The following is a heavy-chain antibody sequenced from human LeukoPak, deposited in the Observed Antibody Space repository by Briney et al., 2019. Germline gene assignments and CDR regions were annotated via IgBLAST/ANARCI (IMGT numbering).Heavy chain of an antibody. CDR3: ARLSGYSSRGVRFDY. J-gene: IGHJ4*02. CDR2: IYYSGST. Sequence: SETLSLTCTVSGXSISSSSYYWGWIRQPPGKGLEWIGSIYYSGSTYYNPSLKSRVTISVDTSKNQFSLKLSSVTAADTAVYYCARLSGYSSRGVRFDYWGQGTLVTVSS. D-gene: IGHD5-18*01. V-gene: IGHV4-39*01. CDR1: GXSISSSSYY.